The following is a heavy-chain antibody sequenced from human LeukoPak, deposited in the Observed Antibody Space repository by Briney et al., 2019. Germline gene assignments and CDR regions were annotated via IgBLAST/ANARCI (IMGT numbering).Heavy chain of an antibody. CDR1: GYTFTSYD. CDR3: ARRGRVTVTTLRPRNWFDP. J-gene: IGHJ5*02. D-gene: IGHD4-17*01. V-gene: IGHV1-8*01. Sequence: GASVKVSCKASGYTFTSYDINWVRQATGQGLEWMGWMNPNSGNTGYAQEFQGRVTMTRNTSISTAYMELSSLRSEDTAVYYCARRGRVTVTTLRPRNWFDPWGQGTLVTVSS. CDR2: MNPNSGNT.